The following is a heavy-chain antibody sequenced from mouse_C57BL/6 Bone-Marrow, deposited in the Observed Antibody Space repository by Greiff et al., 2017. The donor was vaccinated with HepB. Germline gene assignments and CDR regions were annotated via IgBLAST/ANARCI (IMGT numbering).Heavy chain of an antibody. Sequence: VQLQQPGAELVMPGASVKLSCKASGYTFTSYWMHWVKQRPGQGLEWIGEIDPSDSYTNYNQKFKGKSTLTVDKSSSTAYMQLSSLTSEDSAVYYCARYYDGYLYYAMDYWGQGTSVTVSS. J-gene: IGHJ4*01. CDR2: IDPSDSYT. D-gene: IGHD2-3*01. CDR3: ARYYDGYLYYAMDY. V-gene: IGHV1-69*01. CDR1: GYTFTSYW.